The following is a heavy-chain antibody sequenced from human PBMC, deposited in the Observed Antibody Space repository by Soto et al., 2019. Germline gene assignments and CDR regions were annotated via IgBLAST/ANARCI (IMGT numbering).Heavy chain of an antibody. D-gene: IGHD1-26*01. Sequence: QVQLQESGPGLVKPSGTLSLTCAVSGGSISSSNWWSWVRQPPGKGLEWIGEIYHSGSTNYNPSHKSRVTISVDKSKNQFSLKLSAVTAAATAVYYCARVSGSYYYGMDVWGQGTTVTVSS. V-gene: IGHV4-4*02. J-gene: IGHJ6*02. CDR3: ARVSGSYYYGMDV. CDR2: IYHSGST. CDR1: GGSISSSNW.